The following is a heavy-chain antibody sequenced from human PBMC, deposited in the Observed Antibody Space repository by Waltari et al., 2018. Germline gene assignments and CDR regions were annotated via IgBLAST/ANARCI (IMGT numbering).Heavy chain of an antibody. CDR2: ITSSGTI. V-gene: IGHV3-48*03. J-gene: IGHJ5*02. Sequence: EVQLVESGGGLLQPGGSLRLSFAASWFIFSNYVMNWGRQAPGKGLEWISQITSSGTIYYADSVKGRFTISRDNAKDSLYLQMNSLRAEDTAVYYCVRDLRSGSEVLTWGRGTLVTGSS. CDR1: WFIFSNYV. D-gene: IGHD3-22*01. CDR3: VRDLRSGSEVLT.